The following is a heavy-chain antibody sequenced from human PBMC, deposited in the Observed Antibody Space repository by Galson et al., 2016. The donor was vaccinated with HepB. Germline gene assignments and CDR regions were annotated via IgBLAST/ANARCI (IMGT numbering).Heavy chain of an antibody. D-gene: IGHD5-24*01. Sequence: SLRLSCAASGSIFSINSMSWVRQAPGKGLEWISSIASSSSYIYYTDSVKGRFTISRDNAKNSLFLQMNSLRAEDTAVYYCATGGWMAAFHHWGQGTLVTVSS. J-gene: IGHJ4*02. V-gene: IGHV3-21*01. CDR2: IASSSSYI. CDR1: GSIFSINS. CDR3: ATGGWMAAFHH.